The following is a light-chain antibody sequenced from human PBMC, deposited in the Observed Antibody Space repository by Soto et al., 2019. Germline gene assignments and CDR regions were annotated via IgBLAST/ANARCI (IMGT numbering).Light chain of an antibody. Sequence: QSALTQPASVSGSPGHSITISCTGTSSDVGGYRYVSWYQQFPDKAPKLMIYEVSNRPSGVSSRFSGSKSGNTASLTISGLQAEDEADYYCSSYTSSGPLVVFGGGTKVTVL. J-gene: IGLJ2*01. CDR3: SSYTSSGPLVV. V-gene: IGLV2-14*01. CDR1: SSDVGGYRY. CDR2: EVS.